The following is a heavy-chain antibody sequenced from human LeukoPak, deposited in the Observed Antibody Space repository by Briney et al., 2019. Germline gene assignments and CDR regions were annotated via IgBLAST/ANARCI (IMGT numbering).Heavy chain of an antibody. D-gene: IGHD3-10*01. J-gene: IGHJ4*02. CDR2: INPNSGGT. V-gene: IGHV1-2*06. Sequence: GASVKVSCKASGYTFTGYYMHWVRQAPGQGLEWVGRINPNSGGTNYAQKFQGRATMTRDTSISTAYMELSRLRSDDTAVYYCASHIWFGELLDVYWGQGTLVTVSS. CDR1: GYTFTGYY. CDR3: ASHIWFGELLDVY.